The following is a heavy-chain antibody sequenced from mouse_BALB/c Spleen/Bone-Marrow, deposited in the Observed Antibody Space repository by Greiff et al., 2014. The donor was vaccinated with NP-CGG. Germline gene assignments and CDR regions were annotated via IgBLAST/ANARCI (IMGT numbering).Heavy chain of an antibody. D-gene: IGHD1-1*01. V-gene: IGHV1-82*01. J-gene: IGHJ4*01. CDR2: IYPGDGDT. Sequence: QVQLKESGPELVKPGASVKISCTGSGYAFSSSWMNWVKQRPGQGLEWIGRIYPGDGDTNSNGRFKGKATLTADRSSNTAYMQFSSLTSVDSAVYFCARSAYYGSSYGAMDYWGQGTSVTVSS. CDR3: ARSAYYGSSYGAMDY. CDR1: GYAFSSSW.